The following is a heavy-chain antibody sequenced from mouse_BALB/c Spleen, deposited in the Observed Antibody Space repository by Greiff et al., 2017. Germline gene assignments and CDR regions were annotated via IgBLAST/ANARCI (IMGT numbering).Heavy chain of an antibody. J-gene: IGHJ1*01. Sequence: QVQLQQPGAELVKPGASVKLSCKASGYPFTSYLMHWVKQRPGQGLEWIGEINPSNGRTNYNEKFKSKATLTVDKSSSTAYMQLSSLTSEDSAVYYCARVWDDWYIDDWGAGTTVTVAS. V-gene: IGHV1S81*02. CDR2: INPSNGRT. CDR1: GYPFTSYL. CDR3: ARVWDDWYIDD. D-gene: IGHD4-1*01.